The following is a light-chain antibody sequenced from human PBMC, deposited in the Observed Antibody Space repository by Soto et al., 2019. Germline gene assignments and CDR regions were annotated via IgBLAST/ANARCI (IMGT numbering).Light chain of an antibody. CDR2: GAS. CDR1: QSVSVTY. V-gene: IGKV3-20*01. J-gene: IGKJ1*01. CDR3: QQYGSSPQGT. Sequence: EIVLTQSPGTLSLSPGERATLSCRAGQSVSVTYLAWYQQKPGQAPRLLIYGASSRATGIPDRFTGSGSGTDFTLTISRLEPEDFAVYYCQQYGSSPQGTFGQGTKVEIK.